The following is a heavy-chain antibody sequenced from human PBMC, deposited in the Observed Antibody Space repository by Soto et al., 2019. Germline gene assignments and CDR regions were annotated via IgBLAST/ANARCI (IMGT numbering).Heavy chain of an antibody. CDR1: GFTFSSYA. Sequence: QVQLVESGGGVVQPERSLRLSCAASGFTFSSYAMHWVRQAPGKGLEWVAVISYDGSNKYYADSVKGRFTISRDNSKNTLYLQMNSLRAEDTAVYYCARGEEELYAFDIWGQGTMVTVSS. V-gene: IGHV3-30-3*01. D-gene: IGHD1-26*01. CDR2: ISYDGSNK. CDR3: ARGEEELYAFDI. J-gene: IGHJ3*02.